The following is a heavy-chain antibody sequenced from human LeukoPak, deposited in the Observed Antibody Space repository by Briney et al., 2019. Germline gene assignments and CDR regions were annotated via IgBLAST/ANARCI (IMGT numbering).Heavy chain of an antibody. D-gene: IGHD6-6*01. J-gene: IGHJ6*03. Sequence: PSETLSLTCTISGGSISSYYWSWIRQPAGKGLEWIGRIYTSGSTNYNPSLKSRVTMSVDTSKNQFSLKLSSVTAADTAVYYCASGTGYEYSSSFPPNYYCYYMDVWGKGITVTVSS. CDR2: IYTSGST. CDR1: GGSISSYY. V-gene: IGHV4-4*07. CDR3: ASGTGYEYSSSFPPNYYCYYMDV.